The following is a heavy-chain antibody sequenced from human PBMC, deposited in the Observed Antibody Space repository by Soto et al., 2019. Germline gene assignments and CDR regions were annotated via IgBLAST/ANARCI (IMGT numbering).Heavy chain of an antibody. Sequence: SQSLSLTCAICGYSVSSNSAAWNWIRQSPSRGLEWLGRTYYRSKWYNDYAVSVKSRITINPDTSKNQFSLQLNSVTPEDTAVYYCAREDLGYCSSTSCSNYYYYGMDVWGQGTTVTVSS. J-gene: IGHJ6*02. CDR3: AREDLGYCSSTSCSNYYYYGMDV. CDR1: GYSVSSNSAA. V-gene: IGHV6-1*01. CDR2: TYYRSKWYN. D-gene: IGHD2-2*01.